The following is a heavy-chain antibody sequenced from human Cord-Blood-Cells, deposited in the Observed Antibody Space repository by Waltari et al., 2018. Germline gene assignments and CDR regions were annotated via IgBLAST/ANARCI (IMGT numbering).Heavy chain of an antibody. CDR3: ASPRGPGDRFDY. J-gene: IGHJ4*02. V-gene: IGHV4-38-2*01. Sequence: QVQLQESGPGLVKPSETLSLTCAVSGYSISSGYYWGWIRQPPGKGLAWVGGSDHSGSTYYNPSLKSRVTISVDTSKNQFSLKLSSVTAADTAVYYCASPRGPGDRFDYWGQGTLVTVSS. D-gene: IGHD7-27*01. CDR2: SDHSGST. CDR1: GYSISSGYY.